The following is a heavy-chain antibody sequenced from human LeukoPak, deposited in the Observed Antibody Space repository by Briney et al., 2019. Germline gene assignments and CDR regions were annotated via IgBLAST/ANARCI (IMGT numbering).Heavy chain of an antibody. CDR2: IYTSGST. CDR3: ARDSLYCFDP. Sequence: SETLSLTCTVSGGSISSGSYYWSWIRQPAGKGLEWIGRIYTSGSTNYNPSLKSRVTISVDTSKNQFSLKLSSVTAADTAVYYCARDSLYCFDPWGQGTLVTVSS. CDR1: GGSISSGSYY. V-gene: IGHV4-61*02. J-gene: IGHJ5*02.